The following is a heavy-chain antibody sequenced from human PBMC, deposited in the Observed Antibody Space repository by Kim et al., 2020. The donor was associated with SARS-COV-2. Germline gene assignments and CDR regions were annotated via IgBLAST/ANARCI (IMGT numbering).Heavy chain of an antibody. J-gene: IGHJ6*02. CDR1: GFTFSSYA. Sequence: GGSLRLSCAASGFTFSSYAMSWVRQAPGKGLEWVSAISGSGGSTYYADSVKGRFTISRDNSKNTLYLQMNSLRAEDTAVYYCAKVGGTTNPFYYYYYGMDVWGQGTTVTVSS. V-gene: IGHV3-23*01. D-gene: IGHD1-1*01. CDR3: AKVGGTTNPFYYYYYGMDV. CDR2: ISGSGGST.